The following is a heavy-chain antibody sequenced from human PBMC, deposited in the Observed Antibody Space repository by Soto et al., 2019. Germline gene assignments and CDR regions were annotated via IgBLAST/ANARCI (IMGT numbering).Heavy chain of an antibody. J-gene: IGHJ6*03. Sequence: PGGSLILSCAASGFTFSEYWMHWVRQAPGKGLVWVSRLKGDASSTNYADSVKGRFTISRDHAKNPAYLEINSLRAEDTAVYYCARGARGYYYMDVWGKGNTVTVSS. D-gene: IGHD3-3*01. V-gene: IGHV3-74*01. CDR2: LKGDASST. CDR3: ARGARGYYYMDV. CDR1: GFTFSEYW.